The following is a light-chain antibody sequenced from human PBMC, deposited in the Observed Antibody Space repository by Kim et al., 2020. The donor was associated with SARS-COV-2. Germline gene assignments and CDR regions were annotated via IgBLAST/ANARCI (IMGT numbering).Light chain of an antibody. V-gene: IGLV2-11*01. Sequence: SQGQYITSSCTGTSSDVGGYNYGSWYQQHPGKAPKLMIYDVRKRPSGVPDRFSGSKSGNTASLTISGLQAEDEADYYCCSYAGSYVFGTGTKVTVL. J-gene: IGLJ1*01. CDR3: CSYAGSYV. CDR1: SSDVGGYNY. CDR2: DVR.